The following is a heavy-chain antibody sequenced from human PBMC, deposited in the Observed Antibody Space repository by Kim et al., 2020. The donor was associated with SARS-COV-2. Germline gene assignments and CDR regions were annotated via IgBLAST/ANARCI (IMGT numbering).Heavy chain of an antibody. CDR1: GGSFTDNY. CDR3: ARGARHIGESSGWF. D-gene: IGHD3-10*01. V-gene: IGHV4-34*01. CDR2: INHSGES. J-gene: IGHJ5*01. Sequence: SETLSLTCAVFGGSFTDNYWNWVRQAPGRGLEWVGEINHSGESSFNSALKSRLTISVDTSKNQFSLRLSSVTAADTAVYYCARGARHIGESSGWF.